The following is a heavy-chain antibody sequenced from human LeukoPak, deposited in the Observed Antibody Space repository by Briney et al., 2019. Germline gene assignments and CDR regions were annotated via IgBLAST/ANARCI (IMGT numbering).Heavy chain of an antibody. Sequence: GGSLRLSCAASGFTFSRYGMHWVRQAPGKGLEWVANIKQDGSEKYYVDSVKGRFTISRDNAKNSLYLQMNSLRAEDTAVYYCAREMVRGVMGYYGMDVWGKGTTVTVSS. CDR2: IKQDGSEK. CDR3: AREMVRGVMGYYGMDV. V-gene: IGHV3-7*03. CDR1: GFTFSRYG. D-gene: IGHD3-10*01. J-gene: IGHJ6*04.